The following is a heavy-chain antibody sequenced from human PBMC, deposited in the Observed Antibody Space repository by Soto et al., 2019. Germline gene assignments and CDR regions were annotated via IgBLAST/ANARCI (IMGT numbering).Heavy chain of an antibody. CDR3: ASDLGYSSSWYSQLVDFQH. V-gene: IGHV3-21*01. Sequence: PGGSLRLACAASGFSFSRHSMNWVRQAPGKGLEWVSSISPTSEYIYHADSVKGRFTISRDNAKNSLYLQMNSLRAEDTAVYYCASDLGYSSSWYSQLVDFQHWGQGTLVTVSS. CDR2: ISPTSEYI. CDR1: GFSFSRHS. D-gene: IGHD6-13*01. J-gene: IGHJ1*01.